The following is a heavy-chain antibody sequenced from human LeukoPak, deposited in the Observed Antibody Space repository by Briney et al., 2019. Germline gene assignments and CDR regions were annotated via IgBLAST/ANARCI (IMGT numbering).Heavy chain of an antibody. D-gene: IGHD5-18*01. CDR3: ACRMDKGRGYSYGVDY. J-gene: IGHJ4*02. Sequence: SVKVSCKASGGTFSSYAISWVRQAPGQGLEWMGGIIPIFGTANYAQKFQGRVTITADKSTSTAYMELSSLRSEDTAVYYCACRMDKGRGYSYGVDYWGQGTLVTVSS. CDR1: GGTFSSYA. V-gene: IGHV1-69*06. CDR2: IIPIFGTA.